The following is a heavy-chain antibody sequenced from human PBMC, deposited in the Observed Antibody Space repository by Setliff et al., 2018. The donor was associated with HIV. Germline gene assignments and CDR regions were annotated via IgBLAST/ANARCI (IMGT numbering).Heavy chain of an antibody. V-gene: IGHV3-7*01. CDR3: VRDGGSTSYNFLYYYGMDV. Sequence: TGGSLRLSCAVSGFTLSTYWMSWVRQAPGKGLEWVANIKQDGSEKYYVDSVEGRFTISRDNAKNSLFLQMNSLRAEDTAVYYCVRDGGSTSYNFLYYYGMDVWGQGTTVTVSS. J-gene: IGHJ6*02. D-gene: IGHD2-2*01. CDR1: GFTLSTYW. CDR2: IKQDGSEK.